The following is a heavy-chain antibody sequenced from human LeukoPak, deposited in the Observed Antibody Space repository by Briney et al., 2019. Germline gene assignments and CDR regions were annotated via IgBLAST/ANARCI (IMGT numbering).Heavy chain of an antibody. CDR2: IYHSGST. D-gene: IGHD4-23*01. J-gene: IGHJ3*02. Sequence: PSQTLSLTCTVSGGSISSGGYYWSWIRQPPGKGLEWIGYIYHSGSTYYNPSLKSRVTISVDRSKNQFSLKLSSVTAADTAVYYCARAGGDDAFDIWGQGTMVTVSS. CDR1: GGSISSGGYY. CDR3: ARAGGDDAFDI. V-gene: IGHV4-30-2*01.